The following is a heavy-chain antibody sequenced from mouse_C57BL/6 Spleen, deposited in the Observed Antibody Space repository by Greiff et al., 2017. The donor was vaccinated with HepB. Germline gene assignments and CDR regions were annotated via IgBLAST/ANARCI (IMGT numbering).Heavy chain of an antibody. V-gene: IGHV5-9-1*02. Sequence: EVKVVESGEGLVKPGGSLKLSCAASGFTFSSYAMSWVRQTPEKRLEWVAYISSGGDYIYYADTVKGRFTISRDNARNTLYLQMSSLKSEDTAMYYCTRDRGYSIDYWGQGTTLTVSS. D-gene: IGHD2-5*01. CDR2: ISSGGDYI. CDR1: GFTFSSYA. CDR3: TRDRGYSIDY. J-gene: IGHJ2*01.